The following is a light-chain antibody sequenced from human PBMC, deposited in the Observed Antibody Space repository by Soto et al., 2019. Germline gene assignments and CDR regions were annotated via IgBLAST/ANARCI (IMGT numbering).Light chain of an antibody. V-gene: IGKV1-39*01. Sequence: DVQMTQSPSSLSASVGDRVTISCRASQSIGTSLNWFQQKPGEAPKFLIYGASSLQSGVPSRFSGSGSGTDFTLTISSVQPEDFATYYCQQTYSVPRSFGGGTKVEIK. J-gene: IGKJ4*01. CDR3: QQTYSVPRS. CDR2: GAS. CDR1: QSIGTS.